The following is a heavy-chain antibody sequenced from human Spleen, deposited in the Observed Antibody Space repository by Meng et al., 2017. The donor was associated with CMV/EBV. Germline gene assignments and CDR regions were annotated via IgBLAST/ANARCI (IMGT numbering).Heavy chain of an antibody. V-gene: IGHV3-21*01. Sequence: GESLKISCAASGFTFSSYSMNWVRQAPGKGLEWVSSISISSSYIYYADSVKGRFTISRDNAKTSLYLQMNSLRAEDTAVYYCARAEGRWDLPSFGYWGQGTLVTVSS. CDR3: ARAEGRWDLPSFGY. CDR2: ISISSSYI. D-gene: IGHD1-26*01. J-gene: IGHJ4*02. CDR1: GFTFSSYS.